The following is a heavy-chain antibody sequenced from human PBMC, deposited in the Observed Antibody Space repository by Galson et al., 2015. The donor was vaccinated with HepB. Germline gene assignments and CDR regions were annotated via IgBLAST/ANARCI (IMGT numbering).Heavy chain of an antibody. CDR3: AAQLLDY. V-gene: IGHV3-7*01. Sequence: SLRLSCAASGFTLSSYWMSWVRQAPGKGLEWVANIKQDGSEKYYVDSVKGRFTISRDNAKNSLYLQMNSLRAEDTAVYYCAAQLLDYWGQGTLVTVSS. J-gene: IGHJ4*02. D-gene: IGHD2-2*01. CDR1: GFTLSSYW. CDR2: IKQDGSEK.